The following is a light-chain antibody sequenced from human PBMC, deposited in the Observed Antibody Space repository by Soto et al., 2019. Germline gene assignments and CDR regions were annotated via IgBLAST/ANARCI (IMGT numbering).Light chain of an antibody. V-gene: IGKV1-39*01. Sequence: DIQMTPSPSSLSASVGDRVTITCRASQSISSYLNWYQQKPGKAPKLLIYAASSLQSGVPSRFSGSGSGTDFTLTISSLQPEDFATYYCQPSYSTPPITFGQGTRLEIK. CDR3: QPSYSTPPIT. J-gene: IGKJ5*01. CDR1: QSISSY. CDR2: AAS.